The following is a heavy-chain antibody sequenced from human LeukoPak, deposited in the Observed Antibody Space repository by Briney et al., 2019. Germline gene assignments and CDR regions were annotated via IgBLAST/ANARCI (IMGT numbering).Heavy chain of an antibody. CDR3: ARGGLERRRVLGVMGY. J-gene: IGHJ4*02. D-gene: IGHD1-1*01. CDR2: INPIGGST. Sequence: ASVKVSFKPSGYTFTSYYMHSLRQAPGQGLEWMGIINPIGGSTSYAQKFQGRVTMTRDMSKSTVYMELSRLRSEDTAVYYCARGGLERRRVLGVMGYWGQGTLVTVSS. V-gene: IGHV1-46*01. CDR1: GYTFTSYY.